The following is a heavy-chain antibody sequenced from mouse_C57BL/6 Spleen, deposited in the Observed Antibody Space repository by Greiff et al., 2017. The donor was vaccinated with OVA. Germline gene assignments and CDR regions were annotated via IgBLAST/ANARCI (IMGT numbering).Heavy chain of an antibody. CDR2: INPNYGTT. CDR3: ARYSLPITTGYFDV. V-gene: IGHV1-39*01. J-gene: IGHJ1*03. D-gene: IGHD1-1*01. CDR1: GYSFTDYN. Sequence: EVQLVESGPELVKPGASVKISCKASGYSFTDYNMNWVKQSNGKSLEWIGVINPNYGTTSYNQKFKGKATLTVDQSSSTAYMQLNSLTSEDSAVYYCARYSLPITTGYFDVWGTGTTVTVSS.